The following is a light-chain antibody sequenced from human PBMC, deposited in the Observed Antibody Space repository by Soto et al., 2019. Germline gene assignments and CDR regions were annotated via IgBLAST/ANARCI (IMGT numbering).Light chain of an antibody. J-gene: IGKJ2*01. Sequence: DIQMTQPPSSLSASVGDRVTITCRASQRISSYLHWYQQKPGKAPKLLIYAASSLQSGVPSRFSGSGSGTDFTLTISSLQPEDFATYYCQQSYSTPTFGQGTKLEIK. V-gene: IGKV1-39*01. CDR2: AAS. CDR3: QQSYSTPT. CDR1: QRISSY.